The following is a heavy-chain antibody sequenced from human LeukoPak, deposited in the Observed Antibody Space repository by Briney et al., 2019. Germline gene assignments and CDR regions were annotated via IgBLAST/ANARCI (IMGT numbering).Heavy chain of an antibody. V-gene: IGHV4-59*06. Sequence: SETLSLTCAVYGGSFSNFYWSWIRQHPGKGLEWIGYIFYTGSTYYNPSLNSRINISVVTSKNQFSLQLSSVTAADTAVYYCARVGIISEPTATFYFDYWGQGTLVTVSS. J-gene: IGHJ4*02. CDR1: GGSFSNFY. D-gene: IGHD3-22*01. CDR2: IFYTGST. CDR3: ARVGIISEPTATFYFDY.